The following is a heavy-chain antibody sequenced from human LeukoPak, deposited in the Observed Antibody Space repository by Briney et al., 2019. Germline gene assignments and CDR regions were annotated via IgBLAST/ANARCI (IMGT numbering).Heavy chain of an antibody. Sequence: SETLSLTCTVSGGSISSYYWSWIRQPPGKGLEWIGYIYYSGITNYNPSLKSRLIISVDTSKNQFSLKLRSVTAADTAMYYCARDRFYGRNWFDPWGQGTLVTVSS. V-gene: IGHV4-59*01. CDR3: ARDRFYGRNWFDP. CDR1: GGSISSYY. J-gene: IGHJ5*02. CDR2: IYYSGIT. D-gene: IGHD3-3*01.